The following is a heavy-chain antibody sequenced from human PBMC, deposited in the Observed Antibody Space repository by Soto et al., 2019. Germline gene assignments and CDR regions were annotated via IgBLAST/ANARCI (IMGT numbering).Heavy chain of an antibody. V-gene: IGHV4-31*03. Sequence: PSETLSLTCTVSGGSISSGGYYWSWIRQHPGKGLEWIGYIYYSGSTYYNPSLKSRVTISVDTSKNQFSMKLSSVTAADTAVYYCARAPFTHDPNWFDPWGQGTLVTVSS. J-gene: IGHJ5*02. CDR1: GGSISSGGYY. CDR3: ARAPFTHDPNWFDP. CDR2: IYYSGST.